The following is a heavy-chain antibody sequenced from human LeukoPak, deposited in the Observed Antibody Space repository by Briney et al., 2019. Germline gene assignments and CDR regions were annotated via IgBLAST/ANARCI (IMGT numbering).Heavy chain of an antibody. Sequence: PSETLSLTCVVSGYSISNDYYWGWIRQPPGKGLEWIGYIYYSGSTNYNPSLKSRVTISVDTSKNQFSLKLSSVTAADTAVYYCARAGDFWSGPYFDYWGQGTLVTVSS. CDR1: GYSISNDYY. CDR3: ARAGDFWSGPYFDY. D-gene: IGHD3-3*01. CDR2: IYYSGST. J-gene: IGHJ4*02. V-gene: IGHV4-38-2*01.